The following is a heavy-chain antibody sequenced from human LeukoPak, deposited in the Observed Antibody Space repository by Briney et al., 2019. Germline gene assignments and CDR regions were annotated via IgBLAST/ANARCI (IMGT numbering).Heavy chain of an antibody. CDR2: IWYDGSNK. Sequence: SCKASGGTFSSYGMHWVRQAPGKGLEWVAVIWYDGSNKYYADSVKGRFTISKDNSKNTLYLQMNSLRAEDTAVYYCARRRGYSGYDLDYWGQGTLVTVSS. CDR3: ARRRGYSGYDLDY. J-gene: IGHJ4*02. D-gene: IGHD5-12*01. CDR1: GGTFSSYG. V-gene: IGHV3-33*01.